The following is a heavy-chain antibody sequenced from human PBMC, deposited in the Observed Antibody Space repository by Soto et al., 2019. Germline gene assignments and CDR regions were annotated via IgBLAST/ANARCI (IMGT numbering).Heavy chain of an antibody. D-gene: IGHD3-9*01. Sequence: QVQLVQSGAEVKEPGASVKVSCKASGYIFNIYGVAWMRQAPGQGLEWMGWVSGYSGDTNYAQNFHGRITMTTDTSTTTAFMELRSLTSDDTAVYFCARPGINYDNGGTYYYDSWGQGTQVIVSS. V-gene: IGHV1-18*01. J-gene: IGHJ4*02. CDR3: ARPGINYDNGGTYYYDS. CDR1: GYIFNIYG. CDR2: VSGYSGDT.